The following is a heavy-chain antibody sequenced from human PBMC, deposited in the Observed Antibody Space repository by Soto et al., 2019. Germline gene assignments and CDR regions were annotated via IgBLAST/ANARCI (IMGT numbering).Heavy chain of an antibody. CDR1: GFTVSSKY. V-gene: IGHV3-66*01. CDR3: ARDDVLCDGGRCYGVPVDV. CDR2: IQSGGPT. Sequence: EVHLVESGGGLVQPGGSLRLSCAASGFTVSSKYMSWVRQAPGKGLEWVSLIQSGGPTYYADSVEGRFTISRDTSENSVHLEMDSVRAEDTAVYYCARDDVLCDGGRCYGVPVDVWGKGTTVTVAS. D-gene: IGHD2-15*01. J-gene: IGHJ6*04.